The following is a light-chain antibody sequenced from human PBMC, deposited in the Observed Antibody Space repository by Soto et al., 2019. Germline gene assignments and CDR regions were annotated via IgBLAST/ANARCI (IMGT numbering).Light chain of an antibody. V-gene: IGLV2-14*01. Sequence: QSALTQPASVSGSPGQSITISCTGTSSDVGGYNYVSWYQPHPGKAPKLMIYDVSNRPSGVSNRFSGSKSGDTASLTISGLQAEDEADYHCSSYTSSSTVVFGGGTKLTVL. J-gene: IGLJ2*01. CDR2: DVS. CDR3: SSYTSSSTVV. CDR1: SSDVGGYNY.